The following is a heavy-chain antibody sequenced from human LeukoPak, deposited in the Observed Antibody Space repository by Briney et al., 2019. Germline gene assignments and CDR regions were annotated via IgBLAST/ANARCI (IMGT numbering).Heavy chain of an antibody. CDR3: ARVLRFLEWSPPMDV. V-gene: IGHV4-59*01. CDR2: IYYSGST. D-gene: IGHD3-3*01. Sequence: SETLSLTCTVSGGSLSSYYWSWIRQPPGKGLEWIGYIYYSGSTKYNPSLKSRVTISVDTSKNQFSLKLSSVTAADTAVYYCARVLRFLEWSPPMDVWGKGTTVTVSS. CDR1: GGSLSSYY. J-gene: IGHJ6*03.